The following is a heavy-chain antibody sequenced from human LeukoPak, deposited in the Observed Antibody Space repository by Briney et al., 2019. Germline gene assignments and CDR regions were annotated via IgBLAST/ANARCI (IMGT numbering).Heavy chain of an antibody. Sequence: GGSLRLSCGASGFTFSRFGIHWVRQAPGKGLEWVSVISYDGRNKHYADSVKGRFTISRDNSKNTLFLQMNSLRAEDTAVYYCARGLPGGFVGFSSSWYPLDYWGQGALVTVSS. CDR3: ARGLPGGFVGFSSSWYPLDY. D-gene: IGHD6-13*01. J-gene: IGHJ4*02. CDR2: ISYDGRNK. V-gene: IGHV3-30*04. CDR1: GFTFSRFG.